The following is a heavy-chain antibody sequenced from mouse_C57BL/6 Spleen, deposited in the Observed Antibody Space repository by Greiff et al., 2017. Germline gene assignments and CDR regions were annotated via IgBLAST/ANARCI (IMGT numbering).Heavy chain of an antibody. CDR2: ISGGGGNT. J-gene: IGHJ4*01. Sequence: EVHLVESGGGLVKPGGSLKLSCAASGFTFSSYTMSWVRQTPEKRLEWVATISGGGGNTYYPDSVKGRFTISRDNAKNTLYLQMSSLRSEDTALYYCARHDYGDYAMDYWGQGTSVTVSS. CDR1: GFTFSSYT. V-gene: IGHV5-9*01. CDR3: ARHDYGDYAMDY. D-gene: IGHD2-4*01.